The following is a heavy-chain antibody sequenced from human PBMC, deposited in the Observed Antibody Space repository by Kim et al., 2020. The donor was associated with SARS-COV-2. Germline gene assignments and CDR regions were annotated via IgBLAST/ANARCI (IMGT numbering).Heavy chain of an antibody. CDR2: IDGRGATT. CDR1: GFTFSNSP. Sequence: GGSLRLSCAASGFTFSNSPMSWVRQAPGKGLEWVSTIDGRGATTYYPASVKGRFTISRDNSKNTLYLQMNNLRAEDTAVYFCAKSGQLDYWGQGTLVTVSS. CDR3: AKSGQLDY. D-gene: IGHD5-12*01. J-gene: IGHJ4*02. V-gene: IGHV3-23*01.